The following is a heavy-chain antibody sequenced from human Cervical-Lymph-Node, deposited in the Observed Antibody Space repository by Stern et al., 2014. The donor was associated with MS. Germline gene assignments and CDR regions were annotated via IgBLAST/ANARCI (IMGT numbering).Heavy chain of an antibody. CDR3: AKGGSGSYLD. D-gene: IGHD1-26*01. CDR1: GFVFRRYA. V-gene: IGHV3-30*04. CDR2: ISYDGRDK. J-gene: IGHJ4*02. Sequence: GQLVESGGGVVQPGGSLRLSCAASGFVFRRYALHWVREAPGRGLECVSLISYDGRDKYYTDSVKGRFTVSRDNSNNTVDLEMNSLRLEDTAVYYCAKGGSGSYLDWGQGSLVTVSS.